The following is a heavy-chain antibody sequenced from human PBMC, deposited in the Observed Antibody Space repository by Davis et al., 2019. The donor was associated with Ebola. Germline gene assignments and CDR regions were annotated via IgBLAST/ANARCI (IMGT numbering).Heavy chain of an antibody. D-gene: IGHD3-9*01. CDR3: AKDLYYCDSDY. CDR2: ISYDGSNK. V-gene: IGHV3-30*18. Sequence: GESLKISCAASGFTFSSYGMHWVRQAPGKGLEWVAVISYDGSNKYYADSVKGRFTISRDNAKNTLSLQMTALRAEDTAVYYCAKDLYYCDSDYWGQGALVSVSS. J-gene: IGHJ4*02. CDR1: GFTFSSYG.